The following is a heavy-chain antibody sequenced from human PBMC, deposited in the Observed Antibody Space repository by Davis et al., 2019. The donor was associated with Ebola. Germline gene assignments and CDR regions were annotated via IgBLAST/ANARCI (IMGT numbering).Heavy chain of an antibody. Sequence: PGGSLRLSCAASGFTVSSNYMSWVRQAPGKGLEWVSVIYSGGGTYYADSVKGRFTISRDNSKNTVYLQMNSLRAEDTAVYYCARDGYNQYYGMDVWGQGTAVTVSS. D-gene: IGHD5-24*01. CDR3: ARDGYNQYYGMDV. CDR1: GFTVSSNY. J-gene: IGHJ6*02. CDR2: IYSGGGT. V-gene: IGHV3-53*01.